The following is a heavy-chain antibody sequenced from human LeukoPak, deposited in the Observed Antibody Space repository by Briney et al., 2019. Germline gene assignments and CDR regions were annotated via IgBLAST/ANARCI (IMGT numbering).Heavy chain of an antibody. J-gene: IGHJ4*02. CDR1: GFISSSYW. D-gene: IGHD6-19*01. V-gene: IGHV3-74*01. CDR3: ARDYSSGWDEEGYYFDY. Sequence: PGGSLRLSCAASGFISSSYWMHWVRQPPGKGLVYIACINTDGFSTSYADSVKGRFTISRDNAKNSLYLQMNSLRAEDTAVYYCARDYSSGWDEEGYYFDYWGQGTLVTVSS. CDR2: INTDGFST.